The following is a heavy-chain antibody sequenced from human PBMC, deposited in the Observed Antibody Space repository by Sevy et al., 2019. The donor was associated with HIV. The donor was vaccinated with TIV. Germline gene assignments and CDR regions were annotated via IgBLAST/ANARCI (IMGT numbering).Heavy chain of an antibody. CDR1: GFTFSSYS. D-gene: IGHD6-6*01. V-gene: IGHV3-21*01. CDR3: ARKRGGGQAARTCGY. CDR2: ISSSSSYI. J-gene: IGHJ4*02. Sequence: GGSLRLSCAASGFTFSSYSMNWVRQAPGKGLEWVASISSSSSYIYYADSVKGRFTISRDNAKNSLYLQMNSLRAEDTAVYYCARKRGGGQAARTCGYWGQGTVVSVS.